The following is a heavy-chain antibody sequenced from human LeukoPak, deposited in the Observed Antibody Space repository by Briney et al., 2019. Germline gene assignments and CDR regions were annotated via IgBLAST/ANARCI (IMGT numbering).Heavy chain of an antibody. Sequence: GSLRLSCAVSGFTVSSNYMSWARQAPGKGLEWVSVIYSGGSTYYADSVKGRFTISRDNSKNTLYLQMNSLRAEDTAVYYCASSHYYDSSGYYGFDYWGQGTLVTVSS. CDR2: IYSGGST. CDR1: GFTVSSNY. J-gene: IGHJ4*02. V-gene: IGHV3-66*01. D-gene: IGHD3-22*01. CDR3: ASSHYYDSSGYYGFDY.